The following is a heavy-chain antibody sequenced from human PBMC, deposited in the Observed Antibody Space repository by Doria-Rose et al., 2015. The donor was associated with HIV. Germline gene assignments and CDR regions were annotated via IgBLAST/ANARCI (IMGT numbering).Heavy chain of an antibody. D-gene: IGHD6-13*01. J-gene: IGHJ4*02. CDR1: GVSLSSPGMG. CDR2: IFSDDER. CDR3: ARIKSSRWYHKYYFDF. Sequence: SGPVLVKPTETLTLTCTVSGVSLSSPGMGVSWIRQPPGKALEWLANIFSDDERSYNTSLKSRLTISRGTSNSQVFLTMTDMDPVDTATYYCARIKSSRWYHKYYFDFWGQGTLVIVSA. V-gene: IGHV2-26*01.